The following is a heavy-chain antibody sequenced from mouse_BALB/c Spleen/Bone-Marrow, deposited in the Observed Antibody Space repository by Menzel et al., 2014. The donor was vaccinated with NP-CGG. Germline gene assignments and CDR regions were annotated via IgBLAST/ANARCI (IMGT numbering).Heavy chain of an antibody. V-gene: IGHV3-5*02. CDR1: GISITTGNYR. Sequence: EVKLMESGPGLVKPSQTVSLTCTVTGISITTGNYRWSWIRQFPGNKLEWIGYIYYSGTITYNPSLTSRTTITRDTSKNQFFLEMNSLTAEDTATYYCARYGNYFDYWGQGTTLTVSS. CDR3: ARYGNYFDY. D-gene: IGHD2-1*01. J-gene: IGHJ2*01. CDR2: IYYSGTI.